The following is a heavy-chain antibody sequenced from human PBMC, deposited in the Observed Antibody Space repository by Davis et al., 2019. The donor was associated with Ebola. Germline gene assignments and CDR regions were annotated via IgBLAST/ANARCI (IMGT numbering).Heavy chain of an antibody. V-gene: IGHV1-69*13. CDR2: IIPVFGIP. D-gene: IGHD2-2*01. CDR3: ARAGGFQYCSSTSCYWDWFDP. CDR1: GGTFSSYA. J-gene: IGHJ5*02. Sequence: SVKVSCKASGGTFSSYAISWVRQAPGQGLDWMGGIIPVFGIPKYAQKFQGRVTITADESTSTAYMELSSLRSEDTAVYYCARAGGFQYCSSTSCYWDWFDPWGQGTLVTVSS.